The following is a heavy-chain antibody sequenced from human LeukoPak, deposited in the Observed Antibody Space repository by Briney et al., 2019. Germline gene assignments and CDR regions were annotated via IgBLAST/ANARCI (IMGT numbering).Heavy chain of an antibody. V-gene: IGHV1-2*02. Sequence: ASLRLSCKASGYTFTGYYMHWVRQAPGQGLEWMGWINPNSGGTNDAQEFQGRVTVTRNTSISTAYMELSRLRYDDTAVYYGARYPWQWLAPPGFDYWGQGTLVPVSS. CDR3: ARYPWQWLAPPGFDY. J-gene: IGHJ4*02. CDR2: INPNSGGT. D-gene: IGHD6-19*01. CDR1: GYTFTGYY.